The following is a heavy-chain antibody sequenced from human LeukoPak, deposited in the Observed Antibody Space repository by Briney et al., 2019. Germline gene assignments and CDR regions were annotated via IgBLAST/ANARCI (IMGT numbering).Heavy chain of an antibody. J-gene: IGHJ4*02. CDR2: IYYSGST. Sequence: SETLSLTCGVSGGSVTSTNWWTWVRQPPGKGLEWIGYIYYSGSTNYNPSLKSRVTISVDTSKNQFSLKLSSVTAADTAVYYCARERYSSSSSFDYWGQGTLVTVSS. D-gene: IGHD6-6*01. V-gene: IGHV4-4*02. CDR1: GGSVTSTNW. CDR3: ARERYSSSSSFDY.